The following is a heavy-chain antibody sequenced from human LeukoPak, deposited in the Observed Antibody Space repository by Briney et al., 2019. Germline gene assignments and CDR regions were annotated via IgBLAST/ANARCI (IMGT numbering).Heavy chain of an antibody. CDR2: ISSSSSTI. Sequence: GGSLRLSFAASGFPFISYSMNWVRPAPGKGLEWVSYISSSSSTIYYADSVKGRFTISRDNAKNSLYLQMNSLRAEDTAVYYCASEPDYDSSGYHRLFDYWGQGTLVTVSS. J-gene: IGHJ4*02. V-gene: IGHV3-48*01. CDR3: ASEPDYDSSGYHRLFDY. D-gene: IGHD3-22*01. CDR1: GFPFISYS.